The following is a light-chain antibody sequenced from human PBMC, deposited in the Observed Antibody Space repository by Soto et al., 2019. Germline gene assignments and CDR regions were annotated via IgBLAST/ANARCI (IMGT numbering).Light chain of an antibody. CDR3: QDYSSYSEA. J-gene: IGKJ4*01. CDR1: QSISNW. Sequence: RVKITCRASQSISNWLAWYQQKPGTAPKVLIYHAPNLQNGVPSRFTVSGSGTEFALTISSLHPCDFATYNYQDYSSYSEAVGVGTKVDIK. CDR2: HAP. V-gene: IGKV1-5*01.